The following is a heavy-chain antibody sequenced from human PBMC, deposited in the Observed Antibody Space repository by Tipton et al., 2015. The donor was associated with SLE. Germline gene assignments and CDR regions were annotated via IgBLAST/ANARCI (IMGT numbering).Heavy chain of an antibody. CDR3: ARGPQYYDFWSGTSYYGMDV. D-gene: IGHD3-3*01. CDR1: GGSFSGYY. CDR2: VNHSGST. Sequence: TLSLTCAVYGGSFSGYYWSWIRQPPGKGLEWIGEVNHSGSTNYNPSLKSRVTISVDTSKKQFSLKLSSVTAADTALYYCARGPQYYDFWSGTSYYGMDVWGQGTTVTASS. J-gene: IGHJ6*02. V-gene: IGHV4-34*01.